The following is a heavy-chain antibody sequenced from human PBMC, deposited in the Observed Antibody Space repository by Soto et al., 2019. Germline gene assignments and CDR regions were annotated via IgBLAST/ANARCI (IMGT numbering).Heavy chain of an antibody. J-gene: IGHJ4*01. CDR3: AKDDVAGDGLWLVSD. CDR2: ITGSGNTI. V-gene: IGHV3-23*01. D-gene: IGHD2-21*02. Sequence: GGSLRLSCVASGFSFNKYAMIWVRQAPGKGQEWVSGITGSGNTIEYTASVKGRFTISRDNSKNTVYLQMDGLRAEDTAMYYCAKDDVAGDGLWLVSDWGHGIPVTVSS. CDR1: GFSFNKYA.